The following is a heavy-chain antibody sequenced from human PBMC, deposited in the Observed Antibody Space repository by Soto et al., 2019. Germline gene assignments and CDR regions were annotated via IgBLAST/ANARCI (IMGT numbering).Heavy chain of an antibody. D-gene: IGHD3-3*01. CDR3: ARDLWSTIFGVVNYYGMDV. Sequence: QVQLVQSGAEVKKPGSSVKVSCKASGGTFSSYAISWVRQAPGQGLEWMGGIIPIFGTANYEQKFQGRVTITADESTSTAYMELSSLRSEDTAVYYCARDLWSTIFGVVNYYGMDVWGQGTTVTVSS. J-gene: IGHJ6*02. CDR2: IIPIFGTA. V-gene: IGHV1-69*01. CDR1: GGTFSSYA.